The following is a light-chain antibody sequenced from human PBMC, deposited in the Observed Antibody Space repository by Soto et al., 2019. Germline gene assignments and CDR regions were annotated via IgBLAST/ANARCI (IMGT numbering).Light chain of an antibody. CDR2: DAS. V-gene: IGKV1-5*01. CDR3: QQYNSYSPWT. CDR1: QDISNY. J-gene: IGKJ1*01. Sequence: DIQMTQSPSSLSASVGDRVTITCQASQDISNYLHWYQQKPGKAPKLLIYDASSLESGVPSRFSGSRSGTEFTLTISSLQPDDFATYYCQQYNSYSPWTFGQGTKVDIK.